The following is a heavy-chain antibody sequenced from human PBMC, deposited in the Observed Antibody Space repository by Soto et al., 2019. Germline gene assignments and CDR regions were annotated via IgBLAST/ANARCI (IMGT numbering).Heavy chain of an antibody. J-gene: IGHJ2*01. CDR1: GFTFSSYS. D-gene: IGHD6-19*01. V-gene: IGHV3-21*01. CDR3: ARDPGSGWTYWYFDL. CDR2: ISSSSSYI. Sequence: ESGGGLVKPGGSLRLSCAASGFTFSSYSMNWVRQAPGKGLEWVSSISSSSSYIYYADSVKGRFTISRDNAKNSLYLQMNSLRAEDTAVYYCARDPGSGWTYWYFDLWGRGTLVTVSS.